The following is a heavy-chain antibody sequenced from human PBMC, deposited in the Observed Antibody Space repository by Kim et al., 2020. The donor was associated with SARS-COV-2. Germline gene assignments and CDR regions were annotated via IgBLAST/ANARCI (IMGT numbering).Heavy chain of an antibody. Sequence: GGSLRLSCSASGFTFSSYAMHWVRQAPGKGLEYVSAISSNGGSTYYADSVKGRFTISRDNSKNTLYLQMSSLRAEDTAVYYCVKVGFMITFGGVIVIPNYYYGMDVWGQGTTVTVSS. CDR2: ISSNGGST. CDR3: VKVGFMITFGGVIVIPNYYYGMDV. J-gene: IGHJ6*02. D-gene: IGHD3-16*02. V-gene: IGHV3-64D*06. CDR1: GFTFSSYA.